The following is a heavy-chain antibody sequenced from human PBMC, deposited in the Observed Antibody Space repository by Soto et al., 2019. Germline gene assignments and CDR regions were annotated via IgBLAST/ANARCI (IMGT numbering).Heavy chain of an antibody. CDR2: IYYSGST. D-gene: IGHD2-15*01. J-gene: IGHJ5*02. CDR3: ARAPGYCSGGSCYSRRNWFDP. Sequence: PSETLSLTCTVSGGSVSSGSYYWSWIRQPPGKGLEWIGYIYYSGSTNYNPSLKSRVTISVDTSKNQFSLKLSSVTAADTAVYYCARAPGYCSGGSCYSRRNWFDPWGQGTLVTVSS. CDR1: GGSVSSGSYY. V-gene: IGHV4-61*01.